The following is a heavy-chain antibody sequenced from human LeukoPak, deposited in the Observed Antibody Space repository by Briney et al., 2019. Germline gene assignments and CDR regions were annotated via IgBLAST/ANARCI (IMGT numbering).Heavy chain of an antibody. D-gene: IGHD5-18*01. J-gene: IGHJ4*02. CDR1: GFTFSSYE. Sequence: GGSLRLSCAASGFTFSSYEMNWVRQAPGKGLEWVSYISSSGSTIYYADSVKGRFTISRDTAKNSLYLQMNSLRAEDTAVYYCAREPMDSYCYFSRLDLDYWGQGTLVSVPS. CDR3: AREPMDSYCYFSRLDLDY. V-gene: IGHV3-48*03. CDR2: ISSSGSTI.